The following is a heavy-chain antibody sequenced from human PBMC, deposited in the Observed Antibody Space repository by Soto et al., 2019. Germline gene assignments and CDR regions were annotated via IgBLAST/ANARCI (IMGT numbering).Heavy chain of an antibody. CDR2: ISSSGTTI. CDR1: GFTFSDYY. D-gene: IGHD3-16*02. V-gene: IGHV3-11*01. Sequence: QGQLGESGGGLAKPGGSLRLSCAASGFTFSDYYMSWIRQAPGKGLEWVSYISSSGTTIYYADSVKGRFTISRDNARNSLFLQMNSLRAEDTAVYYCAKGYGWGSYRASMDVWGHGTTVTVSS. CDR3: AKGYGWGSYRASMDV. J-gene: IGHJ6*02.